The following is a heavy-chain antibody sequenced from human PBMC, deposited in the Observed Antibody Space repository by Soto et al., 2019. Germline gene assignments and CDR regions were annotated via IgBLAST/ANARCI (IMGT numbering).Heavy chain of an antibody. D-gene: IGHD2-8*01. CDR3: ARDTNGLQY. V-gene: IGHV3-74*01. CDR2: INTDGSIT. Sequence: GGSLRLSCAASGLIFSNYKMHWVRQAPGKGLVWVSRINTDGSITDYADSVKGRFTVSRDNAKNTMYLQMNSLTADDTAVYYCARDTNGLQYWGQGTLVTVSS. CDR1: GLIFSNYK. J-gene: IGHJ4*02.